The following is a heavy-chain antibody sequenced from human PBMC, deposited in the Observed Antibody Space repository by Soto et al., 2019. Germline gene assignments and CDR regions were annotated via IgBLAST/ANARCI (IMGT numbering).Heavy chain of an antibody. CDR2: ISGSGGST. Sequence: GSLRLSCAASGFTFSSYAMSWVRQAPGKGLEWVSAISGSGGSTYYADSVKGRFTISRDNSKNTLYLQMNSLRAEDTAVYYCAKDSRYCSSTSCYTVLDYWGQGTLVTVSS. CDR1: GFTFSSYA. V-gene: IGHV3-23*01. CDR3: AKDSRYCSSTSCYTVLDY. D-gene: IGHD2-2*02. J-gene: IGHJ4*02.